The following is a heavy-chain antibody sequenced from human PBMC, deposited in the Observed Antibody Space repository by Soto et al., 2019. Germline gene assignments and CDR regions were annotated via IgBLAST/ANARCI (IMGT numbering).Heavy chain of an antibody. CDR2: ISGSGGST. V-gene: IGHV3-23*01. J-gene: IGHJ4*02. CDR1: GFTFSTYA. D-gene: IGHD3-3*01. CDR3: ARNYDFWSGYYNRLHFDS. Sequence: HPGGSLRLSCAASGFTFSTYAMSWVRQAPGKGLEWVSGISGSGGSTYYADSVKGRFTISRDSSKNTLFLQMNSLRAEDTAVYFCARNYDFWSGYYNRLHFDSWGQGSLVTVSS.